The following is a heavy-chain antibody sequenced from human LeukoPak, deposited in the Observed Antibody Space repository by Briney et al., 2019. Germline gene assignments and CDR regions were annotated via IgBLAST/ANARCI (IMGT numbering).Heavy chain of an antibody. CDR2: INSDGSST. CDR1: GFTFSSYW. Sequence: GGSLRLSCAASGFTFSSYWMLWVRQAPGKALVWVSRINSDGSSTSYADFVKGRFTISRDNAKNTLYLQMNSLRAEDTAVYYCARDGSSGWYGGRYFDYWGQGTLVTVSS. CDR3: ARDGSSGWYGGRYFDY. J-gene: IGHJ4*02. V-gene: IGHV3-74*01. D-gene: IGHD6-19*01.